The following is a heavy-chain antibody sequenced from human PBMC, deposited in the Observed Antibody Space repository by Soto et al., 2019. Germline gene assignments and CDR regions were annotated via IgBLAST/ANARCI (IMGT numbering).Heavy chain of an antibody. CDR2: INPNSGGT. D-gene: IGHD3-16*01. V-gene: IGHV1-2*02. CDR1: GYTFTGYY. Sequence: ASVKVSCKASGYTFTGYYMHWVRQAPGQGLEWMGWINPNSGGTNYAQNFQGRVTMTRDTSISTAYMELSRLRSDDTAVYYCAVGPWGSRRLDFWGQGTLLTVSS. J-gene: IGHJ4*02. CDR3: AVGPWGSRRLDF.